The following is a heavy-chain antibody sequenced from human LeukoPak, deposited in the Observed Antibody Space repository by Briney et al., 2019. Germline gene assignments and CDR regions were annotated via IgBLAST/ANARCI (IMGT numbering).Heavy chain of an antibody. Sequence: GSLRLSCAASGFTFSSYGMHWVRQAPGKGLEWVAVISYDGSNKYYADSVKGRFTISRDNSKNTLYLQMNSLRAEDTAVYYCAKDQAYHYYGSGSYGPFDYWGQGTLVTVSS. D-gene: IGHD3-10*01. CDR1: GFTFSSYG. V-gene: IGHV3-30*18. J-gene: IGHJ4*02. CDR3: AKDQAYHYYGSGSYGPFDY. CDR2: ISYDGSNK.